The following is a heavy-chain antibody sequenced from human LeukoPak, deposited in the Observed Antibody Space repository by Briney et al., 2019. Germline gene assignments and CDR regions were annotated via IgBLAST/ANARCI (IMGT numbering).Heavy chain of an antibody. J-gene: IGHJ4*02. CDR2: INHSGST. Sequence: SETLSLTCAVYGGSFSGYYWSWIRQPPGKGPEWIGEINHSGSTNYNPSLKSRVTISVDTSKNQFSLKLSSVTAADTAVYYCASYHCSGGSCYFDYWGPGNPGHRLL. V-gene: IGHV4-34*01. D-gene: IGHD2-15*01. CDR1: GGSFSGYY. CDR3: ASYHCSGGSCYFDY.